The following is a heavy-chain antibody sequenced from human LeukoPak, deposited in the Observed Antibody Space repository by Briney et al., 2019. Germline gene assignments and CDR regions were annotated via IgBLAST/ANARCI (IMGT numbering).Heavy chain of an antibody. V-gene: IGHV4-59*08. J-gene: IGHJ6*02. Sequence: SETLSLTCTVSGVSISSYYWSWIRQPPGKGLEWIGYIYYSGSTNYNPSLKSRVTISVDTSKNQFSLKLSSVTAADTAVYYCARLPPYYDSSGFYGMDVWGQGTTVTVSS. CDR1: GVSISSYY. CDR3: ARLPPYYDSSGFYGMDV. CDR2: IYYSGST. D-gene: IGHD3-22*01.